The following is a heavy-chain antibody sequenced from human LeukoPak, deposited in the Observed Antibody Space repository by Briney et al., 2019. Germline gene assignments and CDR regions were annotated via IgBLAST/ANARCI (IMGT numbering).Heavy chain of an antibody. J-gene: IGHJ5*02. CDR3: ARVVAAAGNNWFDP. D-gene: IGHD6-25*01. V-gene: IGHV4-30-4*07. Sequence: SETLSLTCAVSGDSITSGGYSWSWIRQTPGKGLEWIAYIHDSGSTYNNPSLKSRLSISIDTSKNQFSLKLNSVTAADTAVYYCARVVAAAGNNWFDPWGQGTLVTVSS. CDR1: GDSITSGGYS. CDR2: IHDSGST.